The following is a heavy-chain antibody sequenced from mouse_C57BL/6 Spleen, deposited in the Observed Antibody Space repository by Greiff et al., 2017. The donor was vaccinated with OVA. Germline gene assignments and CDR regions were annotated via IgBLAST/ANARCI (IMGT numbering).Heavy chain of an antibody. J-gene: IGHJ1*03. D-gene: IGHD1-1*02. CDR3: ARRGYGSSRDWYFDV. CDR1: GYTFTSYW. CDR2: IYPSDSET. V-gene: IGHV1-61*01. Sequence: QVQLQQPGAELVRPGSSVKLSCKASGYTFTSYWMDWVKQRPGQGLEWIGNIYPSDSETHYNQKFKDKATLTVDKSSSTAYMQLSSLTSEYAAVDYCARRGYGSSRDWYFDVWGTGTTVTVSS.